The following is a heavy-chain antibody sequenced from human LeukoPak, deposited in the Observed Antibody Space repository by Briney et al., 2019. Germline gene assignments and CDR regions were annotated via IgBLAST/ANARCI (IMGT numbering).Heavy chain of an antibody. Sequence: GGSLRLSCAASGFTFSDYYMSWIRQAPGKGLEWVSYISSSGSTIYYADSVKGRFTISRDNAKNSLYPQMNSLRAEDTAVYYCARAGARGPAAICYWGQGTLVTVSS. CDR2: ISSSGSTI. D-gene: IGHD2-2*02. V-gene: IGHV3-11*04. CDR1: GFTFSDYY. J-gene: IGHJ4*02. CDR3: ARAGARGPAAICY.